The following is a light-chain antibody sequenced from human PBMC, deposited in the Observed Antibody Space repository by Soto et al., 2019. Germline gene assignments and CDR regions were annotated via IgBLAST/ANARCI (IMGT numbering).Light chain of an antibody. V-gene: IGKV1-39*01. Sequence: DIKLAQSPASLSAAVGDRVVITCRASQTISKFLNWYQVKPGRAPRVMISSADTLESGVPPRFSGSGSVRDFTLTINNLQPEDIATYFCHQSYIVPFTFGQGTKVDNK. CDR2: SAD. J-gene: IGKJ2*01. CDR3: HQSYIVPFT. CDR1: QTISKF.